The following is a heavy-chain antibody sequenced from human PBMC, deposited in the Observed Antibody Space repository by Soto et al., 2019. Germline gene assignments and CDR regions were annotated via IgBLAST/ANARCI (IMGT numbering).Heavy chain of an antibody. V-gene: IGHV1-58*01. CDR1: RVSVTSSA. J-gene: IGHJ3*02. CDR3: AAYRITMIVVGNYDAFDI. CDR2: IVVGSGNT. Sequence: KVGSKASRVSVTSSAVQLARQERRKRLEWIGWIVVGSGNTNYAQKFQERVTITRDMSTSTAYMELSSLRSEDTAVYYCAAYRITMIVVGNYDAFDIWGQGTMVTVSS. D-gene: IGHD3-22*01.